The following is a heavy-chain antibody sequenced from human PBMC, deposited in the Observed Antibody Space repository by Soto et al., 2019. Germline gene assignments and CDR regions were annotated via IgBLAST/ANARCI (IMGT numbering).Heavy chain of an antibody. CDR1: GFTFNKYS. Sequence: GGSLRLSCAASGFTFNKYSMNWVRQSPGKGLEWVSSITSKTGDQYYADSVKGRFIISRDNTKNSLSLQVTSLRDEDTAVYYCARDLMPNDRVIGDLAYWGQGTLVTVSS. CDR3: ARDLMPNDRVIGDLAY. CDR2: ITSKTGDQ. D-gene: IGHD3-16*02. V-gene: IGHV3-21*06. J-gene: IGHJ4*02.